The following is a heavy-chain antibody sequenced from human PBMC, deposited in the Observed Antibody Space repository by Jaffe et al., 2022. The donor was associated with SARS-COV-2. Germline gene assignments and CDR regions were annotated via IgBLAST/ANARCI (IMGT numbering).Heavy chain of an antibody. J-gene: IGHJ4*02. CDR1: GYSFTSYW. CDR3: ARHPKMSRALYYFDS. V-gene: IGHV5-51*01. CDR2: IYPGDSDT. D-gene: IGHD3-10*01. Sequence: EVQLVQSGAEVKKPGESLKISCKGSGYSFTSYWIGWVRQMPGKGLEWMGIIYPGDSDTRYSPSFQGQVTISADKSISTAYLQWSSLKASDTAMYYCARHPKMSRALYYFDSWGQGTLVTVSS.